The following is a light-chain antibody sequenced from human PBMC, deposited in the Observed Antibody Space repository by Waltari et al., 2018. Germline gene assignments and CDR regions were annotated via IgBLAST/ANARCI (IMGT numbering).Light chain of an antibody. Sequence: EIVLTQSPGTASLSPGERVTLSCRASQSVGSSSLAWYQQKPGQAPRLVIYRASRRATGIPDRFSGSGSGTDFSLTISRLEPEDLAVYYCQQHGTLPATFGQGTKVKSN. V-gene: IGKV3-20*01. CDR2: RAS. CDR3: QQHGTLPAT. J-gene: IGKJ1*01. CDR1: QSVGSSS.